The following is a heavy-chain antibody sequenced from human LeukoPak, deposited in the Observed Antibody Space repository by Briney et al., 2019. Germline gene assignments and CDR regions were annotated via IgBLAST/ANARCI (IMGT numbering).Heavy chain of an antibody. CDR1: GGSISSSSYY. D-gene: IGHD1-26*01. CDR2: IYYSGST. J-gene: IGHJ4*02. V-gene: IGHV4-39*01. Sequence: SGTLSLTCTVSGGSISSSSYYWGWIRQPPGKGLEWIGSIYYSGSTYYNPSLKSRVTISVDTSKNQFSLKLSSVTAADTAVYYCARRMGGSYYVWGQGTLVTVSS. CDR3: ARRMGGSYYV.